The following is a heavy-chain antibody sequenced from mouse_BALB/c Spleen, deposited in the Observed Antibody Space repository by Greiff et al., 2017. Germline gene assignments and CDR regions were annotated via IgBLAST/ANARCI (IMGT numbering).Heavy chain of an antibody. J-gene: IGHJ4*01. CDR3: ASRAFQYYDYDYYAMDY. CDR1: GYTFTSYV. V-gene: IGHV1-14*01. D-gene: IGHD1-2*01. CDR2: INPYNDGT. Sequence: EVLLQQSGPGLVKPGASVKMSCKASGYTFTSYVMHWVKQKPGQGLEWIGYINPYNDGTKYNEKFKGKGTLTSDKSSSTAYMELSSHTSEDSAVYSCASRAFQYYDYDYYAMDYWGQGTSVTVSS.